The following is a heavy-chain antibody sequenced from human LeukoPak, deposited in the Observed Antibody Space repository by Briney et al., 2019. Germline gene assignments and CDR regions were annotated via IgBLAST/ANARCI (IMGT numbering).Heavy chain of an antibody. CDR3: AREKQSGRTPFDY. J-gene: IGHJ4*01. CDR1: GFTFSSYS. Sequence: PGGSLRLSCAASGFTFSSYSMNWVRQAPGKGLEWVSSISSSSSYIYYADSVKGRFTISRDNAKNTLYLQMNSLRDEDTAVYFCAREKQSGRTPFDYWGHGSLVTVSS. D-gene: IGHD2-15*01. V-gene: IGHV3-21*01. CDR2: ISSSSSYI.